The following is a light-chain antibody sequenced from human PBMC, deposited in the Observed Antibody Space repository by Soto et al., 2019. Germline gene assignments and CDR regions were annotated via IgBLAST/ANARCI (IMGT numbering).Light chain of an antibody. V-gene: IGLV2-8*01. CDR1: SSDVGGYNY. J-gene: IGLJ1*01. CDR3: SSYAGSNNEV. CDR2: EVS. Sequence: QSALTQPPSASGSPGQSVTISCTGTSSDVGGYNYVSCYQQHPGKAPKLIIYEVSERPSGVPDRFSGSKSGNTASLTVSGLQAEYEADYYCSSYAGSNNEVFGTGTKGTVL.